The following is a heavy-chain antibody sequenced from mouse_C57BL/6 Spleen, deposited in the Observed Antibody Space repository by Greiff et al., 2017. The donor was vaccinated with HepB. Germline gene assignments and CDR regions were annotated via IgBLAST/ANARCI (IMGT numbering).Heavy chain of an antibody. J-gene: IGHJ4*01. CDR2: IDPSDSYT. D-gene: IGHD3-1*01. CDR1: GYTFTSYW. Sequence: QVQLQQSGAELVMPGASVKLSCKASGYTFTSYWMHWVKQRPGQGLEWIGEIDPSDSYTNYNQKFKGKSTLTVDKSSSTAYMQLSSLTSEDSAVYYCAGNPSGDYAMDYWGQGTSVTVSS. V-gene: IGHV1-69*01. CDR3: AGNPSGDYAMDY.